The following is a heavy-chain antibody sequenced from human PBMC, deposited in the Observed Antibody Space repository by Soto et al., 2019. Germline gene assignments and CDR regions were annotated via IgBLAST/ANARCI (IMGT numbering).Heavy chain of an antibody. CDR3: ARDLGGWTDD. CDR1: GYTFTSYP. Sequence: QVQLVQSGAEVKKPGASLKVSCKASGYTFTSYPMKWVRQAPGQRLEGMGWINAGNGNTKYSQKFKGRVDITSDTSASTDYMELSNLRSDNTTVYCCARDLGGWTDDWGKGTLVTVYS. CDR2: INAGNGNT. D-gene: IGHD6-19*01. V-gene: IGHV1-3*01. J-gene: IGHJ4*02.